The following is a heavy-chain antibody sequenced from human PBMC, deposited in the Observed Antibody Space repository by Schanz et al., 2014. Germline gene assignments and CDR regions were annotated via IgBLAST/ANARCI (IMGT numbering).Heavy chain of an antibody. CDR2: IWYDGSNK. Sequence: QVHLLESGGGLVEPGGSLRLSCAASGFSFSDHAMDWVRQAPGKGLEWVAVIWYDGSNKYYADSVKGRFTISRDNSKNALFLQMNSLRAEDTAVYYCARDHTTESYYSAGPPIDYWGQGTLLAVSS. V-gene: IGHV3-33*08. CDR1: GFSFSDHA. D-gene: IGHD1-26*01. J-gene: IGHJ4*02. CDR3: ARDHTTESYYSAGPPIDY.